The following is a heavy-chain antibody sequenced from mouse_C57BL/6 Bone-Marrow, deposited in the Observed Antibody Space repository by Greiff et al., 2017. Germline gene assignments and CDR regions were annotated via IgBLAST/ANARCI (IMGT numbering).Heavy chain of an antibody. CDR2: IDPSDSST. Sequence: QVQLQQPGAELVMPGASVKLSCKASGYTFTSYWMHWVKQRPGQGLEWIGEIDPSDSSTNYNQKFKGKSTLTVDKSSSTAYMQLSCLTSEASAGYFCANESNYGSWFAYWGQGTLVTVSA. CDR3: ANESNYGSWFAY. D-gene: IGHD2-5*01. V-gene: IGHV1-69*01. CDR1: GYTFTSYW. J-gene: IGHJ3*01.